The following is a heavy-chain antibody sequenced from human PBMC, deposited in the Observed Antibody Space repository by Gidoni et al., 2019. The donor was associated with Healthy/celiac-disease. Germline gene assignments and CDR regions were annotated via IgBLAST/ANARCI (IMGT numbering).Heavy chain of an antibody. CDR2: ISAYNGNT. J-gene: IGHJ6*02. D-gene: IGHD1-1*01. Sequence: VQLVQSGAEVKKPGAAVKVSCKASGYTFTSHGISWVRQAPGQGLEWMGWISAYNGNTNYAQKLQGRVTMTTDTSTSTAYMELRSLRSDDTAVYYCARDYPTKLRYYYGMDVWGQGTTVTVSS. CDR1: GYTFTSHG. V-gene: IGHV1-18*01. CDR3: ARDYPTKLRYYYGMDV.